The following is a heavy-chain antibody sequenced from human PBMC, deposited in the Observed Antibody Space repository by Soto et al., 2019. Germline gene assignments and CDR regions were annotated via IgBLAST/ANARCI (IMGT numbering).Heavy chain of an antibody. CDR2: INPNSGGT. Sequence: QVQLVQSGAEVKKPGASVKVSCKASGYTFTGYYMHWVRQAPGQGLEWMGWINPNSGGTNYAQKFQGWVTMTRDTSISTAYMELSRLRSDDTAVYYCARELKHCSGGSCYSRVYYFDYWGQGTLVTVSS. CDR3: ARELKHCSGGSCYSRVYYFDY. V-gene: IGHV1-2*04. J-gene: IGHJ4*02. D-gene: IGHD2-15*01. CDR1: GYTFTGYY.